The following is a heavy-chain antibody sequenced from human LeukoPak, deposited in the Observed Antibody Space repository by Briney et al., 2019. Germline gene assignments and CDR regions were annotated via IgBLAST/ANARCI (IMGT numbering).Heavy chain of an antibody. D-gene: IGHD1-26*01. J-gene: IGHJ6*02. CDR1: GGSISSYY. CDR2: IYYSGTT. Sequence: SETLSLTCTLSGGSISSYYCSWIRQPPGKGLEWIGYIYYSGTTNYNPSLKSRVTISIDTSKNQFSLRLSSVTAADTAVYYCAGQVGARISYSYDSGMDVWGQGTTVTVSS. V-gene: IGHV4-59*01. CDR3: AGQVGARISYSYDSGMDV.